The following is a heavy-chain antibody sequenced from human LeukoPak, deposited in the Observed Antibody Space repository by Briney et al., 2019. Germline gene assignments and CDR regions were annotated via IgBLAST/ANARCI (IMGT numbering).Heavy chain of an antibody. CDR1: GGSFSGYY. CDR3: VRAPGDYDSSGYYGNYFDY. V-gene: IGHV4-34*01. Sequence: SETLSLTCAVYGGSFSGYYWSWIRQPPGKGLEWIGEINHSGSTNYNPSLKSRVTISVDTSKNQFSLKLSSVTAADTAVYYCVRAPGDYDSSGYYGNYFDYWGQGTLVTVSS. CDR2: INHSGST. D-gene: IGHD3-22*01. J-gene: IGHJ4*02.